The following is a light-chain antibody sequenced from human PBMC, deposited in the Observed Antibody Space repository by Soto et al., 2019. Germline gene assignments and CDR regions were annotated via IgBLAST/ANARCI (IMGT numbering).Light chain of an antibody. CDR1: QSVRSNY. Sequence: EIVLTQSPGTLSLSPGERATLSCRASQSVRSNYLAWYQQKPGQAPMLLIYNSTTRATGIPDRFSGRGSGTAFTLTISRLEPEEFALYYCQQYRDLPRTFGQGTQVEIK. CDR2: NST. CDR3: QQYRDLPRT. V-gene: IGKV3-20*01. J-gene: IGKJ1*01.